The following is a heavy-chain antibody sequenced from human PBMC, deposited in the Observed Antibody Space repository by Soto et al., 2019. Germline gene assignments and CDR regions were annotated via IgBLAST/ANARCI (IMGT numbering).Heavy chain of an antibody. CDR3: ARRPKRGSYSWCFDY. Sequence: QLQLQESGPGLVKPSETLSLTCTVSGGSITSNAYYWGWIRQPPGKGLEWLGYIYYSGSASYNPSLKSRVTMFVDTSKNQFSLKLSSVTAADTAVYYCARRPKRGSYSWCFDYWGQGTLVTVSS. J-gene: IGHJ4*02. CDR1: GGSITSNAYY. V-gene: IGHV4-39*01. D-gene: IGHD1-26*01. CDR2: IYYSGSA.